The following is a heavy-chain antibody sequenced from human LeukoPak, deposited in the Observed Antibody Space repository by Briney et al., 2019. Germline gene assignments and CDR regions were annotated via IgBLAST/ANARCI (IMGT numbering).Heavy chain of an antibody. Sequence: PGGSLRLSCAASGFTFSSYDMHWVRQAPGKGLEWVSAIGTAGDTHYTGSVKGRFTISRENAKNSLYLQMNSLRARDTAVYYCASALNSSGWMDYYYYGMDVWGQGTTVTVSS. CDR2: IGTAGDT. CDR3: ASALNSSGWMDYYYYGMDV. CDR1: GFTFSSYD. V-gene: IGHV3-13*01. J-gene: IGHJ6*01. D-gene: IGHD6-19*01.